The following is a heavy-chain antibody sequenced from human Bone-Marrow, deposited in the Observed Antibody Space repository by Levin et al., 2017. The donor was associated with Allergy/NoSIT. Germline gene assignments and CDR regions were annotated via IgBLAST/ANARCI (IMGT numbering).Heavy chain of an antibody. D-gene: IGHD1-1*01. CDR1: GGSVTSGSYF. J-gene: IGHJ4*02. V-gene: IGHV4-61*01. CDR3: ARGGAGTYFDY. CDR2: MYHSGST. Sequence: SETLSLTCTVSGGSVTSGSYFWSWIRQPPGKGLECIGYMYHSGSTNDSPSLQSRVTISVDRSKNQFSLKLSSVTAADTAVYFCARGGAGTYFDYWGQGILVTVSS.